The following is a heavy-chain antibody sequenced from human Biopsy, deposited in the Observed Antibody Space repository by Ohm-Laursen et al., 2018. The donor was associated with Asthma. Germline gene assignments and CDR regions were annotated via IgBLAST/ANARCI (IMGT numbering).Heavy chain of an antibody. J-gene: IGHJ5*02. CDR1: GGSIRSHD. CDR3: ARLADCSGGACYSYGWFDP. Sequence: LSLTCTVSGGSIRSHDWTWIRLPPGKGLEYIGDVSHTGSTNYNPSLKSRVTMSLDTSKNQFSLRLTSVTPADTAVYYCARLADCSGGACYSYGWFDPWGQGTRVAVSS. CDR2: VSHTGST. V-gene: IGHV4-59*11. D-gene: IGHD2-15*01.